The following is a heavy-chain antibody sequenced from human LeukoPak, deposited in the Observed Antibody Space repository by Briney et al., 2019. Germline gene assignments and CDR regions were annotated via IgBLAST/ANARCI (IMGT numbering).Heavy chain of an antibody. CDR2: TASDGGDR. V-gene: IGHV3-7*01. Sequence: GGSLRLSCVVSGFTFSRYYMCWVRQAPGGGLEWVAMTASDGGDRNYVDSVKGRFTISRDNSKNSLYLQMSSLAAEDTAVYYCAFLIREPQHWGQGTLVTVSS. D-gene: IGHD1-26*01. J-gene: IGHJ1*01. CDR3: AFLIREPQH. CDR1: GFTFSRYY.